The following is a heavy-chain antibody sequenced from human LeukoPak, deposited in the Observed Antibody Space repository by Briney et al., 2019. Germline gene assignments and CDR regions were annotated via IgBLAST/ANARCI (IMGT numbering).Heavy chain of an antibody. CDR1: GVSVSSGSYY. V-gene: IGHV4-61*01. CDR3: ARGGYSSGWYNYYYGMDV. J-gene: IGHJ6*02. Sequence: SETLSLTCTVSGVSVSSGSYYWSWIRQPPGKGLEWIGYIYYSGSTNYNPSLKSRVTISVDTSKNQFSLKLSSVTAADTAVYYCARGGYSSGWYNYYYGMDVWGQGTTVTVSS. D-gene: IGHD6-19*01. CDR2: IYYSGST.